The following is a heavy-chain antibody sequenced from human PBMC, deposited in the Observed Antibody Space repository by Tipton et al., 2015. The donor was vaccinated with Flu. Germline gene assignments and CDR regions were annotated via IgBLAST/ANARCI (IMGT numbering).Heavy chain of an antibody. V-gene: IGHV3-30*18. J-gene: IGHJ4*02. CDR1: GFSFRSYG. D-gene: IGHD3-3*01. CDR2: IPSDGSNK. CDR3: AKDGGLRFLEWLDF. Sequence: SLRLSCAASGFSFRSYGMHWVRQAPGKGLEWVAVIPSDGSNKYSVDSVKGRFTISRDNSKNTLYLQMNSLRPEDTALYYCAKDGGLRFLEWLDFRGQGTLVTVSS.